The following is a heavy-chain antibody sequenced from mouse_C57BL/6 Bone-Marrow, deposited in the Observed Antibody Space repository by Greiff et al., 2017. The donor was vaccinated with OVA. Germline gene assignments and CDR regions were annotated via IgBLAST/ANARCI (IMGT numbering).Heavy chain of an antibody. CDR3: TTGIYYGNPRLFAY. D-gene: IGHD2-1*01. Sequence: EVKLMESGAELVRPGASVKLSCTASGFNIKDYYMHWVKQRPEQGLEWIGRIDPEDGDTEYAPKFQGKATMTADTSSNTAYLQLSSLTSEDTAVYYCTTGIYYGNPRLFAYWGQGTLVTVSA. CDR2: IDPEDGDT. CDR1: GFNIKDYY. V-gene: IGHV14-1*01. J-gene: IGHJ3*01.